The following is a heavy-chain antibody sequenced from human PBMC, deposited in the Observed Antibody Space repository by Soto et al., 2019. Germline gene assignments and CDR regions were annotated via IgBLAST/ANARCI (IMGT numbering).Heavy chain of an antibody. V-gene: IGHV4-59*01. Sequence: SETLSLTCTVSGGSISSYYWSWIRQPPGKGLEWIGYIYYSGSTNYNPSLKSRVTISVDTSKNQFSLKLSSVTAADTAVYYCARVYDSSGLDYFDYWGQGTLVTVSS. J-gene: IGHJ4*02. CDR3: ARVYDSSGLDYFDY. CDR1: GGSISSYY. D-gene: IGHD3-22*01. CDR2: IYYSGST.